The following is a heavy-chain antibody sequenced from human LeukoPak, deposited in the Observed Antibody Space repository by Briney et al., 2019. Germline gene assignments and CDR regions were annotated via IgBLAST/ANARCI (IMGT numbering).Heavy chain of an antibody. D-gene: IGHD1-26*01. V-gene: IGHV3-30*02. CDR3: ARDNYSGSRYFDH. CDR1: GFTFSSYG. Sequence: GGSLRLSCAASGFTFSSYGMHWVRQAPGKGLEWVAFIRYDGSNKYYADSVKGRFTVSRDNAKNSLYLQMNSLRAEDTAIYYCARDNYSGSRYFDHWGQGTLVTVSS. J-gene: IGHJ4*02. CDR2: IRYDGSNK.